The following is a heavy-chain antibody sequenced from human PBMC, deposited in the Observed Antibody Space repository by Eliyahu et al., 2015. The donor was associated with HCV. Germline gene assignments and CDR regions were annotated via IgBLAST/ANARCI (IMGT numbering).Heavy chain of an antibody. CDR2: IWSDGSNK. CDR3: ARGGLSYTSGSSPAAYLDY. J-gene: IGHJ4*02. D-gene: IGHD3-10*01. CDR1: SSYG. V-gene: IGHV3-33*01. Sequence: SSYGMHWVRQAPGKGLEWVGVIWSDGSNKYYADSVKGRFTISRDNSKNTLYLQVNSLRAEDTAVYYCARGGLSYTSGSSPAAYLDYWGQGTLVTVSS.